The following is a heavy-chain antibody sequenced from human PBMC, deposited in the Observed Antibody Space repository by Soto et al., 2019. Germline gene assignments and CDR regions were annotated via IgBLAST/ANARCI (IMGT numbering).Heavy chain of an antibody. Sequence: SVKVXFKASVGTFSRSTISWVRQTPGRWLEWMGRIIPILGIANYEQKFQGRVTITADKSTSTAFMELSSLRSEDTGVYYCASEAYATTEKFFDYWGQGTLVTVSS. J-gene: IGHJ4*02. CDR1: VGTFSRST. V-gene: IGHV1-69*02. CDR2: IIPILGIA. CDR3: ASEAYATTEKFFDY. D-gene: IGHD2-8*01.